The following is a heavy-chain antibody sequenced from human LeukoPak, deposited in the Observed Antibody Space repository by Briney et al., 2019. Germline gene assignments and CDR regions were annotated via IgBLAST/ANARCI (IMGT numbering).Heavy chain of an antibody. CDR2: MNPNSGNT. V-gene: IGHV1-8*01. D-gene: IGHD6-13*01. CDR1: GYTFTSYD. CDR3: ARGIAAAGTPLEFDY. Sequence: ASVKVSCKASGYTFTSYDINWVRQATGQGLEWMGWMNPNSGNTGYAQKFQGRVTMTRNTSISTAYVELSSLRSEDTAVYYCARGIAAAGTPLEFDYWGQGTLVTVSS. J-gene: IGHJ4*02.